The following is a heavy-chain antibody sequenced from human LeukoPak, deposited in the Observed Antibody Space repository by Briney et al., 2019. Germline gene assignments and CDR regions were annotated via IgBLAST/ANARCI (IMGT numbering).Heavy chain of an antibody. CDR2: ISGSDGST. Sequence: PGGSLRLSCAASGFTFSSYAMSWVRQAPGKGLEWVSAISGSDGSTYYADSVKGRFTISRDNSKNTLYLQMNSLRAEDTAVYYCAKDRVWFGERNPFDYWGQGTLVTVSS. J-gene: IGHJ4*02. V-gene: IGHV3-23*01. CDR1: GFTFSSYA. CDR3: AKDRVWFGERNPFDY. D-gene: IGHD3-10*01.